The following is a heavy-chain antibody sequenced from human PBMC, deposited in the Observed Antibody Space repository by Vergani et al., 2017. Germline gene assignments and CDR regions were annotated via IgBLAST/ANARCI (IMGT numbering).Heavy chain of an antibody. Sequence: QVQLQESGPGLVKPSETLSLTCTVSGYSISSGYYWGWIRQPPGKGLEWIGSIYHSGSTNYNPSLKSRVTISVDTSKNQFSLKLSSVTAADPAVYYCARLYGGNPYYYYGMDVWGQGTTVTVSS. CDR3: ARLYGGNPYYYYGMDV. CDR2: IYHSGST. J-gene: IGHJ6*02. D-gene: IGHD4-23*01. V-gene: IGHV4-38-2*02. CDR1: GYSISSGYY.